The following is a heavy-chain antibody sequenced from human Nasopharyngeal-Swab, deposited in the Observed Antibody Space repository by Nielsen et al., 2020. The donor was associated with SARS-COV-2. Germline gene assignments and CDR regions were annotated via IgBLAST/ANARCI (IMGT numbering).Heavy chain of an antibody. Sequence: GGSLRLSCAASGFTFDDYAMRWVRQAPGKGLEWVSGISWNSGSIGYADSVKGRFTISRDNAKNSLYLQMNSLRAEDTALYYCAPLAPMDVWGKGTTVTVSS. J-gene: IGHJ6*03. CDR2: ISWNSGSI. V-gene: IGHV3-9*01. CDR1: GFTFDDYA. CDR3: APLAPMDV.